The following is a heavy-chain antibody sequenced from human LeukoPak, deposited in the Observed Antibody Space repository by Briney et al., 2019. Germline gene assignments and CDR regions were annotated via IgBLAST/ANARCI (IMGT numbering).Heavy chain of an antibody. CDR2: FDPADGEP. J-gene: IGHJ4*02. CDR1: GCTFTDVS. D-gene: IGHD4-17*01. Sequence: ASVKVSCKISGCTFTDVSMHWVRQAPGKGLEWMGGFDPADGEPIYAQKFQGRVTMSEDTSTYTAYMDLSSRRSDDTAVYCCATESFGYGDVHYFDSWGQGTLVTVSS. V-gene: IGHV1-24*01. CDR3: ATESFGYGDVHYFDS.